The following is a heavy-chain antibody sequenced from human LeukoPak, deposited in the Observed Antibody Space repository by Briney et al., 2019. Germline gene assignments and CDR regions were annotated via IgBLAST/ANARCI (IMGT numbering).Heavy chain of an antibody. D-gene: IGHD2-2*01. CDR2: IDHSDSYT. CDR1: GYSFTSYW. CDR3: ARKKDIVVVPAAEDAFDI. V-gene: IGHV5-10-1*01. J-gene: IGHJ3*02. Sequence: GESLRISCKGSGYSFTSYWISWVRQMPGKGLEWMGRIDHSDSYTNYSPSFQGHVTISADKSISTAYLQWSSLKASDTAMYYCARKKDIVVVPAAEDAFDIWGQGTMVTVSS.